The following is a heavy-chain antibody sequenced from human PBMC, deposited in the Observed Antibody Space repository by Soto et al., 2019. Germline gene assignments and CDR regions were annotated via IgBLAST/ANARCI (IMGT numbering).Heavy chain of an antibody. Sequence: ASVNVSCKASGYTFTSYGISWVRQAPGQGLEWLGWISGYNGKTNYAQKLKARVTMTTDTITSPAYMELRSLRSDDTAVYYCARVVVVPAAIVTYVDYWGQGTMVTVSS. CDR1: GYTFTSYG. V-gene: IGHV1-18*04. CDR2: ISGYNGKT. CDR3: ARVVVVPAAIVTYVDY. D-gene: IGHD2-2*02. J-gene: IGHJ4*02.